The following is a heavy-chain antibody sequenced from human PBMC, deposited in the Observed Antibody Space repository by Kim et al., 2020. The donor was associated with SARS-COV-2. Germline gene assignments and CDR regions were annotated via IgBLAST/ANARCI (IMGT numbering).Heavy chain of an antibody. V-gene: IGHV4-4*02. D-gene: IGHD3-3*01. Sequence: PCHRSRVTISVDKSKTQFSLKLSSGTAADTAVYYCARSITIFGVVITFDYWGQGTLVTVSS. CDR3: ARSITIFGVVITFDY. J-gene: IGHJ4*02.